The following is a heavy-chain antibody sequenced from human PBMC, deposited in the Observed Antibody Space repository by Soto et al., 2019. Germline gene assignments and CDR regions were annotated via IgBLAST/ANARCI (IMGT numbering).Heavy chain of an antibody. Sequence: GGSLRLSCAASGFTFSSYSMNWVRQAPGKGLEWVSSISSSSSYIYYADSVKGRFTISRDNAKNSLYLQMNSLRAEDTAVYYCARVTPQKLLPDPFDYWGQGTLVTVSS. CDR2: ISSSSSYI. CDR3: ARVTPQKLLPDPFDY. J-gene: IGHJ4*02. V-gene: IGHV3-21*01. CDR1: GFTFSSYS. D-gene: IGHD2-15*01.